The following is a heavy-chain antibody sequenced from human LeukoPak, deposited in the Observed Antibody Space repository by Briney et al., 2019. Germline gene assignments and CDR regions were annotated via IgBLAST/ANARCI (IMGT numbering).Heavy chain of an antibody. J-gene: IGHJ6*02. CDR1: GFTFSSYA. V-gene: IGHV3-30-3*01. Sequence: GGSLRLSCAASGFTFSSYAMHWVRQAPGKGLEWVAVISYDGSNKYYADSVKGRFTISRDNSKNTLYLQMNSLRAEDTAVYYCATLDSSSWYIPYYYYGMDVWGQGTTVTVSS. CDR3: ATLDSSSWYIPYYYYGMDV. D-gene: IGHD6-13*01. CDR2: ISYDGSNK.